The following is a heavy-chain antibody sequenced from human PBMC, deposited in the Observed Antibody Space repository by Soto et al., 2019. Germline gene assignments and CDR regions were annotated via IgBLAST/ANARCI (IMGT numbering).Heavy chain of an antibody. V-gene: IGHV1-18*01. CDR3: ARDLPQLRFLEWLQLRDVDY. Sequence: GASVKVSCKGSGYTFTSHCNRWVRQAPGQGLEWMGWISAYNGNTNYAQKLQGRVTMTTDTSTSTAYMELRSLRSDDTAVYYCARDLPQLRFLEWLQLRDVDYWGQGTLVTVSS. CDR2: ISAYNGNT. D-gene: IGHD3-3*01. CDR1: GYTFTSHC. J-gene: IGHJ4*02.